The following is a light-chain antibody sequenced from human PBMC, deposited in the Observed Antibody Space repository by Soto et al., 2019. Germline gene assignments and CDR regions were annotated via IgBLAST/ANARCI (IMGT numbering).Light chain of an antibody. J-gene: IGLJ2*01. Sequence: QSALTQPPSASGSPGQSVTISCTGTSSDLCAYDYVSWYQQRPGKAPKLMIYAVNKRPSGVPDRFSGSKSANTASLTVSGRQSEDAAYYDCSSYAGRNNLLFGGGTKLTVL. CDR1: SSDLCAYDY. V-gene: IGLV2-8*01. CDR2: AVN. CDR3: SSYAGRNNLL.